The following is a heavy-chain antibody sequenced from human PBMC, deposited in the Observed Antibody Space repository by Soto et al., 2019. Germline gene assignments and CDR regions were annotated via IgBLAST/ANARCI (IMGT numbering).Heavy chain of an antibody. Sequence: SSETLSLTCTVSGGSVSSGSYYWSWIRQPPGKGLEWIGYIYYSGSTNYNPSLKSRVTISVDTSKNQFSLKLSSVTAADTAVYYCARASYDSSGYYLVFDYWGQGTLVTAPQ. CDR3: ARASYDSSGYYLVFDY. CDR1: GGSVSSGSYY. J-gene: IGHJ4*02. V-gene: IGHV4-61*01. D-gene: IGHD3-22*01. CDR2: IYYSGST.